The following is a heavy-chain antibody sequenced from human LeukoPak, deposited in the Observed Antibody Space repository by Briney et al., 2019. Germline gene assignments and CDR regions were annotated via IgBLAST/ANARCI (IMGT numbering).Heavy chain of an antibody. CDR1: GFTFSDYF. V-gene: IGHV3-11*06. J-gene: IGHJ5*02. CDR2: ISSSSTNT. D-gene: IGHD2-2*01. CDR3: ARGIPKTYCTSTSCYVNWFDP. Sequence: TGGSLRLSCAASGFTFSDYFMTWIRQAPGKGLEWVSYISSSSTNTNYADSVKGRFTNSRDNAKNSLSLQMNSLRAEDTAVYYCARGIPKTYCTSTSCYVNWFDPWGQGTLVIVSS.